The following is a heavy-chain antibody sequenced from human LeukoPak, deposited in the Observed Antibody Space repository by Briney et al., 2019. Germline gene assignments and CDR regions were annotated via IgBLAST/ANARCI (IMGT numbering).Heavy chain of an antibody. Sequence: GGSLRLSCAASGFTFSSYAMSWVRQAPGKGLEWVSAISGSGGSTYYADSSKGRFTISRDNSKNTLYLQLNSLRAEDTAVYYGAERLGIWLPVGYWGQGTLVTVSS. J-gene: IGHJ4*02. CDR2: ISGSGGST. D-gene: IGHD7-27*01. CDR1: GFTFSSYA. CDR3: AERLGIWLPVGY. V-gene: IGHV3-23*01.